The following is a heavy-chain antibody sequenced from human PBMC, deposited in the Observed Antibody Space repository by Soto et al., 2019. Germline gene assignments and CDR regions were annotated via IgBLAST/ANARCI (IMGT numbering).Heavy chain of an antibody. CDR2: IIPIFGTA. CDR3: ARSRGSSGYSFYYYYYGMDV. Sequence: QVQLVQSGAEVKKPGSSVKVSCKASGGTFSSYAISWVRQAPGQGLEWMGGIIPIFGTANYAQKFQGRVTITADEYTSTAYMELSRLRSEDTAVYYCARSRGSSGYSFYYYYYGMDVWGQGTTVTVSS. D-gene: IGHD3-22*01. J-gene: IGHJ6*02. CDR1: GGTFSSYA. V-gene: IGHV1-69*01.